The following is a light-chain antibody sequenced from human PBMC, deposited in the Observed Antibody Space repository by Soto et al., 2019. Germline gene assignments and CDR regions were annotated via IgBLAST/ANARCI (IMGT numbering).Light chain of an antibody. CDR3: FSYTSSATYV. V-gene: IGLV2-14*01. J-gene: IGLJ1*01. CDR1: SSDVGNYKY. Sequence: SALTLPASVSGSPGQSITISCTGTSSDVGNYKYVSWYQQHPGKAPKLMIYEVSNRPSGVSNRFSGSKSGNTASLTISGLQAEDETDYYCFSYTSSATYVLGTGTKVTVL. CDR2: EVS.